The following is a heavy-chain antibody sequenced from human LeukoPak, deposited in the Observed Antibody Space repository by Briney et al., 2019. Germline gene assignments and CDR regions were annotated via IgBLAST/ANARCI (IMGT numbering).Heavy chain of an antibody. J-gene: IGHJ3*02. CDR3: AKAPPPYCSGGTCFDAFDI. D-gene: IGHD2-15*01. CDR2: ISGSGGST. CDR1: GFTFSSYA. V-gene: IGHV3-23*01. Sequence: GGSLRLSCAASGFTFSSYAMSWVRQAPGKGLEWVSAISGSGGSTYYADSVKGRFTISRDNSKNTLYLQMNSLRAEDRAVYYCAKAPPPYCSGGTCFDAFDIWGQGTMVTVSS.